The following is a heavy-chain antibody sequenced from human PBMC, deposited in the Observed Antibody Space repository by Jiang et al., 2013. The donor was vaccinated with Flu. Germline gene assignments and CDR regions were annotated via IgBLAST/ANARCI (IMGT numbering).Heavy chain of an antibody. V-gene: IGHV3-21*01. D-gene: IGHD3-10*01. CDR1: GFTFSSYS. Sequence: QLLESGGGLVKPGGSLRLSCAASGFTFSSYSMNWVRQAPGKGLEWVSSISSSSSYIYYADSVKGRFTISRDNAKNSLYLQMNSLRAEDTAVYYCARDVRGVIPPDAFDIWGQGTMVTVSS. CDR3: ARDVRGVIPPDAFDI. CDR2: ISSSSSYI. J-gene: IGHJ3*02.